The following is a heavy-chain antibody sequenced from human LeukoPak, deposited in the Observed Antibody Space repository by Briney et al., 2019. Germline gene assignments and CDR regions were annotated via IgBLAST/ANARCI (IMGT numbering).Heavy chain of an antibody. CDR2: VNHSGST. J-gene: IGHJ4*02. Sequence: SETLSLTCAVYGGSFSGYYWSWIRQPPGKGLEWIGEVNHSGSTNYNPSLKSRVTISVDRSKNQFSVKLSSVTAADTAVYYCARGPGTYWGQGTLVTVSS. D-gene: IGHD3-10*01. CDR1: GGSFSGYY. V-gene: IGHV4-34*01. CDR3: ARGPGTY.